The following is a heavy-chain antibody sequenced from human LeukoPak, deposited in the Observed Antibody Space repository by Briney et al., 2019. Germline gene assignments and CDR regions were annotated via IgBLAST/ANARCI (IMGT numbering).Heavy chain of an antibody. V-gene: IGHV3-30*18. J-gene: IGHJ3*02. CDR3: AKPLRQWLILDGFDI. D-gene: IGHD6-19*01. CDR2: ISYDGSNR. CDR1: GFSFSTYG. Sequence: DPGESLRLSCAASGFSFSTYGIHWLRQAPGKGLEWVAVISYDGSNRYYADSVKGRFTISRDNSKNTLDLQMNSLRAEDTAVYYCAKPLRQWLILDGFDIWGQGTMVTVSS.